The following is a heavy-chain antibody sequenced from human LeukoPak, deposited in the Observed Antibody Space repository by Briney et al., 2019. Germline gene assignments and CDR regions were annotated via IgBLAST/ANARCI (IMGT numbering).Heavy chain of an antibody. CDR3: ARDRYYGSGRHY. CDR2: ISSRSSSI. Sequence: GGSLRLSCEASGFTFSSYSMNWVRQAPRKGLEWVSYISSRSSSIYYADSVKGRFTISRDNAKNSLYLQMNSLRAEDTAVYYCARDRYYGSGRHYWGQGTLVTVSS. D-gene: IGHD3-10*01. V-gene: IGHV3-48*01. J-gene: IGHJ4*02. CDR1: GFTFSSYS.